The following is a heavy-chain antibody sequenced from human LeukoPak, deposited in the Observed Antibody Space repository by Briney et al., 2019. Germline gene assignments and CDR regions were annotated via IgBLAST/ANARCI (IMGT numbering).Heavy chain of an antibody. J-gene: IGHJ4*02. CDR1: GGSISSGSYY. D-gene: IGHD3-3*01. Sequence: PSQTLSLTCTVSGGSISSGSYYWSWIRQPAGKGLEWIGRIYTSGSTNYNPSLKSRVTISVDTSKNQFSLKLSSVTAADTAVYYCARARAYSSLLEWFDYWGQGTLVTVFS. CDR2: IYTSGST. V-gene: IGHV4-61*02. CDR3: ARARAYSSLLEWFDY.